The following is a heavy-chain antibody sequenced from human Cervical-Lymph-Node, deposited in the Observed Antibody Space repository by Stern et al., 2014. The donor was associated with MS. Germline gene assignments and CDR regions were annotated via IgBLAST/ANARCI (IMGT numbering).Heavy chain of an antibody. Sequence: MQLVESGAEVKKPGASVKVSCKASGYTFTGYYMHWVRQAPGQGLEWMGWINPNSGGTNYAQKFQGRVTMTRDTSISTAYMELSRLRSDDTAVYYCARPLNDDYSWFDPGGQGTLVTVSS. CDR3: ARPLNDDYSWFDP. D-gene: IGHD4-17*01. J-gene: IGHJ5*02. CDR2: INPNSGGT. CDR1: GYTFTGYY. V-gene: IGHV1-2*02.